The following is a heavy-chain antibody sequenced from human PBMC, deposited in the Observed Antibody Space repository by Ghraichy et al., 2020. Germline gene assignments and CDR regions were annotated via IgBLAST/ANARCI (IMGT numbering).Heavy chain of an antibody. J-gene: IGHJ4*02. V-gene: IGHV4-34*01. CDR1: GGSFSGYY. CDR3: ASRRSPLTPLGY. Sequence: SETLSLTCAVYGGSFSGYYWSWIRQPPGKGLEWIGEINHSGSTNYNPSLKSRVTISVDTSKNQFSLKLSSVTAADTAVYYCASRRSPLTPLGYWGQGTLVTVSS. CDR2: INHSGST. D-gene: IGHD1-14*01.